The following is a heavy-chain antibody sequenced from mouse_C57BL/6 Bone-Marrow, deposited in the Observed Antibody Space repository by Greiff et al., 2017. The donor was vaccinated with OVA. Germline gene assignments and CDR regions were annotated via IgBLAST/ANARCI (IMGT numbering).Heavy chain of an antibody. D-gene: IGHD1-1*01. Sequence: VQLQQSGPELVKPGASVKISCKASGYAFSSSWMNWVKQRPGKGLEWIGRIYPGDGDTNYNGKFKGKATLTADKSSSTAYMQLSSLTSEDSAVYFCARGGDYGSRGAYWGQGTLVTVSA. CDR2: IYPGDGDT. CDR1: GYAFSSSW. J-gene: IGHJ3*01. CDR3: ARGGDYGSRGAY. V-gene: IGHV1-82*01.